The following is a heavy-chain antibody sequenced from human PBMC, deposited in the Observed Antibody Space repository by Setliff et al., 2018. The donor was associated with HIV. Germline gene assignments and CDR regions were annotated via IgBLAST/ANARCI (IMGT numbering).Heavy chain of an antibody. Sequence: PGGSLRLSCAASGFTFSGSAIHWVRQASGKGLEWVGRIRSNANSYATAYAASVKGRFTISRDDSKNTLYLQMNSLRAEDTAVYYCAKGDDYVWGSYRHGSYYFDYWGQGTLVTVSS. D-gene: IGHD3-16*02. CDR3: AKGDDYVWGSYRHGSYYFDY. CDR2: IRSNANSYAT. V-gene: IGHV3-73*01. CDR1: GFTFSGSA. J-gene: IGHJ4*02.